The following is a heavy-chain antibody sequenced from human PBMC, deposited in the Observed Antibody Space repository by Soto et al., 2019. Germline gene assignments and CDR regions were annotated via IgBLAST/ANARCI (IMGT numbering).Heavy chain of an antibody. CDR2: IFHSGST. J-gene: IGHJ4*02. V-gene: IGHV4-4*02. D-gene: IGHD3-22*01. CDR3: ARERYFDNSGYLDS. Sequence: SETLSLTCSVSGGSISDSYWWSWVRQPPGKGLEWIGEIFHSGSTNYSPSLKSRVTISVDKSQNHFSLNMSFVTAADTAVYYCARERYFDNSGYLDSWGQGTLVTVSS. CDR1: GGSISDSYW.